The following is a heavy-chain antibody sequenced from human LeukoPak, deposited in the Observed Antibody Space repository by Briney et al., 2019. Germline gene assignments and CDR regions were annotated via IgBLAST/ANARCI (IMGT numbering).Heavy chain of an antibody. CDR2: IRYDGSNK. D-gene: IGHD6-19*01. J-gene: IGHJ5*02. CDR3: AKDLGNSSGWDL. CDR1: GFTFSSYG. Sequence: AGGSLRLSCAASGFTFSSYGMHWVRQAPGKGLEWVAFIRYDGSNKYYADSVKGRFTISRDNSKNTLYLQMNSLRAEDTAVYYCAKDLGNSSGWDLWGQGTLVTVSS. V-gene: IGHV3-30*02.